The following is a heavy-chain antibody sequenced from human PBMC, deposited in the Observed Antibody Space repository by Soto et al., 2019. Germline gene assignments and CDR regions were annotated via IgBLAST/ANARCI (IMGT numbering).Heavy chain of an antibody. J-gene: IGHJ6*02. CDR3: GRGGSNSLNGMDV. V-gene: IGHV3-74*01. CDR2: INPDGSST. Sequence: EVQLAESGGGLVQPGGTLRLSCAASGFTFSPYWMHWVRQAPGKGLVWVSRINPDGSSTNYADSVKGRFTISRDNAKNTLYLQMNSLTAEDTAVYYWGRGGSNSLNGMDVWGQGTTVTVSS. D-gene: IGHD4-4*01. CDR1: GFTFSPYW.